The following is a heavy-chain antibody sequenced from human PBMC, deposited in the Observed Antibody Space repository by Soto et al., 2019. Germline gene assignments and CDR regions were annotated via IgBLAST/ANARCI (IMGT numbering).Heavy chain of an antibody. CDR1: GGSISSYY. J-gene: IGHJ3*02. V-gene: IGHV4-59*08. CDR3: ARRWIQLWLPAFDM. Sequence: SETLSLTCTVSGGSISSYYWSWIRQPPGKGLEWIGSIYYSGSTYYNPSLKSRVTISVDTSKNQFSLKLSSVTAADTAVYYCARRWIQLWLPAFDMWGQGTMVTVSS. CDR2: IYYSGST. D-gene: IGHD5-18*01.